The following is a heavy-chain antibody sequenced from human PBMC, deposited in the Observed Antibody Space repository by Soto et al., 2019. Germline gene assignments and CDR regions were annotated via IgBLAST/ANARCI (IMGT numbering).Heavy chain of an antibody. CDR3: TKALGELSPESYDY. Sequence: QVQLVESGGGVVQPGRSLRLSCAASGFTFSSYAMHWVRQAPGKGLEWVAVISYDGSDKYYADSVKGRFTISRDNSKNTLNRQMTSLRADDTAVDYYTKALGELSPESYDYWGQGTLMTVSS. V-gene: IGHV3-30*18. CDR1: GFTFSSYA. CDR2: ISYDGSDK. D-gene: IGHD3-16*02. J-gene: IGHJ4*02.